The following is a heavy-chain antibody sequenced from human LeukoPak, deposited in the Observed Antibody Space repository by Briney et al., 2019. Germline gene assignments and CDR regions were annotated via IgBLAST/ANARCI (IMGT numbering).Heavy chain of an antibody. J-gene: IGHJ5*02. V-gene: IGHV1-69*13. D-gene: IGHD3-10*01. CDR2: IIPIFGTA. Sequence: SVKVSCRASGGTFGSYVISWVRQAPGQGLEWMGGIIPIFGTANYAQKFQGRVTITADESTSTAYMEMSSLRSEDTAVYYCARDIYGVSGNLHWFDPWGQGTLVTVSS. CDR1: GGTFGSYV. CDR3: ARDIYGVSGNLHWFDP.